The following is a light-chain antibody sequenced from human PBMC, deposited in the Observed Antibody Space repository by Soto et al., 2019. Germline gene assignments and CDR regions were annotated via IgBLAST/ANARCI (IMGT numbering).Light chain of an antibody. J-gene: IGKJ4*01. Sequence: IQLTQSPSSLSASIGDRVTITCRASQDISSYLAWYRQKAGKAPELLIEAASTLQSGVPSRFSGSGSGTDFALIISSLQPEDFATYYCQQLKKYALSFGGGTKVEIK. CDR1: QDISSY. CDR3: QQLKKYALS. V-gene: IGKV1-9*01. CDR2: AAS.